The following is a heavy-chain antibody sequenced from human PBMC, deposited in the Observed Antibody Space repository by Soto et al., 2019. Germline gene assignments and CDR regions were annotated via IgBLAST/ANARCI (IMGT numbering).Heavy chain of an antibody. CDR3: ARLVDTADFDY. V-gene: IGHV1-69*02. CDR1: VGTFSSYT. Sequence: QVQLVQSGAEVKKPGSSVKVSCKASVGTFSSYTISWVRQAPGQGLEWMGSIIPILGIANYAQKFQGRVTITAAKSTSTAYMELSSLRSEDTAVYYCARLVDTADFDYWGQGTLVTVSS. CDR2: IIPILGIA. D-gene: IGHD5-18*01. J-gene: IGHJ4*02.